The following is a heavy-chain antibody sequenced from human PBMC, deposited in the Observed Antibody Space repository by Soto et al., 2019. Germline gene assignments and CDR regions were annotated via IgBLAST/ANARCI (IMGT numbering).Heavy chain of an antibody. D-gene: IGHD5-12*01. CDR1: GYTFTSYG. Sequence: QVQLVQSGAEVKKPGASVKVSCKASGYTFTSYGISWVRQAPGQGLEWMGWISAYNGNTNYAQKLQGRVTMTTDTSTSTAYMEVRSLRSDDTAVYYCARAVFEGSGYDWDYYYYMDVWGKGTTVTVSS. CDR3: ARAVFEGSGYDWDYYYYMDV. V-gene: IGHV1-18*01. J-gene: IGHJ6*03. CDR2: ISAYNGNT.